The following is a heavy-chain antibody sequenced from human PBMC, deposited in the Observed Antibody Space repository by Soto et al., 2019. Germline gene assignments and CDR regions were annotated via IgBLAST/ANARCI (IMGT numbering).Heavy chain of an antibody. Sequence: PSETLSLTCAVSGGSISDTDWWSWVRRPPGKGLEFIGETHHSRGTNYNPSLRSRVTMSLDKSKNQLSLILYSVTAADTGVYYCARYSAASGTYYFDYWGQGTLVTVSS. CDR1: GGSISDTDW. CDR3: ARYSAASGTYYFDY. V-gene: IGHV4-4*02. J-gene: IGHJ4*01. D-gene: IGHD6-13*01. CDR2: THHSRGT.